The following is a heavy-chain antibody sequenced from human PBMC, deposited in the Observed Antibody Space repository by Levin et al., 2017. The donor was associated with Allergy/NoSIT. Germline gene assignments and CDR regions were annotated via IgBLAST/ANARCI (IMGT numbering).Heavy chain of an antibody. Sequence: GGSLRLSCAASGFTFRSYWMSWVRQAPGKGLEWVANIEQDGSEKYYVDSVKGRFTISRDNTKNFLYLQMNSLRAEDTGVYYCTRDDTSGYDYWGQGTLVTVSS. J-gene: IGHJ4*02. D-gene: IGHD3-22*01. V-gene: IGHV3-7*01. CDR3: TRDDTSGYDY. CDR2: IEQDGSEK. CDR1: GFTFRSYW.